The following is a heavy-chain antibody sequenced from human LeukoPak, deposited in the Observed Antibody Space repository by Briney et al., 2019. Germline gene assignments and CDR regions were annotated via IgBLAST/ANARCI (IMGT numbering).Heavy chain of an antibody. CDR3: ARWASVRGYYFRLNWFDP. CDR2: INHSGST. Sequence: SETLSLTCAVYGGSFSGYYWSWIRQPPGKGLEWIGEINHSGSTNYNPSLKSRVTISVDTSKNQFSLKLSSVTAADTAVYYCARWASVRGYYFRLNWFDPWGQGTLVTVSS. D-gene: IGHD3-22*01. CDR1: GGSFSGYY. V-gene: IGHV4-34*01. J-gene: IGHJ5*02.